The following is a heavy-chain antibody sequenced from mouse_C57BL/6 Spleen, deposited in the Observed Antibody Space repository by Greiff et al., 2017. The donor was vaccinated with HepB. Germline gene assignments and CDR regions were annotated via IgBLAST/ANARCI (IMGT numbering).Heavy chain of an antibody. CDR1: GYTFTSYW. J-gene: IGHJ2*01. D-gene: IGHD1-2*01. CDR2: IYPSDSET. Sequence: VKLQQPGAELVRPGSSVKLSCKASGYTFTSYWMDWVKQRPGQGLEWIGNIYPSDSETHYNQKFKDKATLTVDKSSSTAYMQLSSLTSEDSAVYYCARSGTTAGDYWGQGTTLTVSS. CDR3: ARSGTTAGDY. V-gene: IGHV1-61*01.